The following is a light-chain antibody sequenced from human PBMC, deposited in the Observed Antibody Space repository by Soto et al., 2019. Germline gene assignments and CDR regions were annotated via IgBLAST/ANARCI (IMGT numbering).Light chain of an antibody. CDR2: DSS. J-gene: IGKJ1*01. V-gene: IGKV1-5*01. CDR3: QQYNSYSPWT. CDR1: QSVRNW. Sequence: DVQMTQSPSTLFASVGDRVTITCRASQSVRNWLAWYQQKPGRAPQLLIYDSSTLEPGVPSRFRGSGSGTEFTLTINGLQPDDFATYYCQQYNSYSPWTFGQGTKVDIK.